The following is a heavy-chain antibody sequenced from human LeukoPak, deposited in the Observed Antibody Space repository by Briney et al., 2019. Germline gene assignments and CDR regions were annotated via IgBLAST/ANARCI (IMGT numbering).Heavy chain of an antibody. CDR3: AKDQEGGSYFDY. CDR1: GFTFSTYG. Sequence: GRTLRLSCAASGFTFSTYGMSWVRQAPGKGLEWVSAISGSGDSTYYADSVKGRFTISRDNSKNTLYLQMNSLRADDTAVYYCAKDQEGGSYFDYWGQGTLVTVSS. V-gene: IGHV3-23*01. D-gene: IGHD1-26*01. J-gene: IGHJ4*02. CDR2: ISGSGDST.